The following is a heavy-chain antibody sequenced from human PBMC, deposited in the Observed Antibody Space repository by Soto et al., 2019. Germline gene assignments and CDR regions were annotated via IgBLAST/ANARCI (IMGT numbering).Heavy chain of an antibody. D-gene: IGHD2-21*02. CDR1: GLTFSSYG. Sequence: GGCLRLSCAAAGLTFSSYGMHWVRQAPGMGLEWVAVISYDGSNKYYADSVKGRFTISRDNSKNTLYLQMNSLRAEDTAVYYCARVXGVTQYYYYYYGMDVWGQGTTVTVSS. CDR3: ARVXGVTQYYYYYYGMDV. J-gene: IGHJ6*02. CDR2: ISYDGSNK. V-gene: IGHV3-30*19.